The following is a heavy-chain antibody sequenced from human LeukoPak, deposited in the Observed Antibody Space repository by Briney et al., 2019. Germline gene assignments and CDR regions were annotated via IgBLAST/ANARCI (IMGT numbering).Heavy chain of an antibody. V-gene: IGHV4-4*07. CDR1: GGSLISHY. J-gene: IGHJ3*01. Sequence: SETLSLTCTVSGGSLISHYWNWIRQPAGKGLEWIGRVYASGSTMYNPSPKNRVTMSVDTSKNQFSLRLTSVTAADTAVYYCAKDTSSWYSPPGSFDLWGQGTMVTVSS. D-gene: IGHD6-13*01. CDR2: VYASGST. CDR3: AKDTSSWYSPPGSFDL.